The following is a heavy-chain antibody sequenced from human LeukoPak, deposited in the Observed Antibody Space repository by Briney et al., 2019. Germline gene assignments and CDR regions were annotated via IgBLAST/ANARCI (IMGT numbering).Heavy chain of an antibody. D-gene: IGHD3-22*01. CDR2: INSDGSST. CDR1: GFTFSSYG. V-gene: IGHV3-74*01. J-gene: IGHJ4*02. CDR3: ARGTPESGYYDSSGYPDY. Sequence: PGGSLRLSCAASGFTFSSYGMHWVRQAPGKGLVWVSRINSDGSSTSYADSVKGRFTISRDNAKNTLYLQMNSLRAEDTAVYYCARGTPESGYYDSSGYPDYWGQGTLVTVSS.